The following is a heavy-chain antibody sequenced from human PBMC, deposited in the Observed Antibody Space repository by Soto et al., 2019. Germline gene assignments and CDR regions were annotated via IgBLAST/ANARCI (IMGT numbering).Heavy chain of an antibody. CDR3: AKDSGPMRQWLDY. Sequence: QPGGSLRLSCAASGFTFSSYAMSWVRQAPGKGLEWVSAISGSGGSTYYADSVKGRFTISRDNSKNTLYLQMNSLRAEDTAVYYCAKDSGPMRQWLDYWGQRTLVTVSS. V-gene: IGHV3-23*01. J-gene: IGHJ4*02. CDR1: GFTFSSYA. CDR2: ISGSGGST. D-gene: IGHD6-19*01.